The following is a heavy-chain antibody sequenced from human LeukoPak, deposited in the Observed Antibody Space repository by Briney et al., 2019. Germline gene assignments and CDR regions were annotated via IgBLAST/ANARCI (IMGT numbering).Heavy chain of an antibody. Sequence: GGSLRLSCAASGFTFSSYWMHWVGQVPGKGLVWVSRINPGGSSTAYADSVKGRFTISRDNAKNTLYLQMNSLRADDTAVYYCARSNQADDYWGQGTLVTVSS. CDR1: GFTFSSYW. CDR2: INPGGSST. V-gene: IGHV3-74*01. D-gene: IGHD4-11*01. J-gene: IGHJ4*02. CDR3: ARSNQADDY.